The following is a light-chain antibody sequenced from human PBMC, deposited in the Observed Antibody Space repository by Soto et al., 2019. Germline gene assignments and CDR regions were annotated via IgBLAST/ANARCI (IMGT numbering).Light chain of an antibody. Sequence: QSALTQPPSASGSPGQSVAISCTGTASDIGGYSFVSWYQQHPGKAPKLLIYDVNKRPSGVPDRFSGSKSGNTAALTVSGRQSEYEAEYYCSAHGGTNPYVFGTGTKVTVL. CDR3: SAHGGTNPYV. CDR1: ASDIGGYSF. V-gene: IGLV2-8*01. CDR2: DVN. J-gene: IGLJ1*01.